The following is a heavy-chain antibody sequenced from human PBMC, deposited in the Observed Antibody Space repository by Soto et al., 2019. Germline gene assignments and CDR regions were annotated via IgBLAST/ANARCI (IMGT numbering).Heavy chain of an antibody. D-gene: IGHD2-2*01. CDR2: IIPISGTA. CDR3: ARSQGSSTSLEIYYYYYYGMDV. CDR1: GGTFSSYA. J-gene: IGHJ6*02. V-gene: IGHV1-69*01. Sequence: QVQLVQSGAEVKKPGSSVKVSCKASGGTFSSYAISWLRQVPGQGPDWMGWIIPISGTANYAQKFQGRVTITADESTSTAYMELSSLRSEDTAVYYCARSQGSSTSLEIYYYYYYGMDVWGQGTTVTVSS.